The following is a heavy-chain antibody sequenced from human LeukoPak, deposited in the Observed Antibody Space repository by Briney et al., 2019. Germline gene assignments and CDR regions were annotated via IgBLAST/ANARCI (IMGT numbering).Heavy chain of an antibody. CDR2: IYPGDSET. CDR3: ARRNCSSTSCYYFDY. D-gene: IGHD2-2*01. Sequence: GESLKISCKGSGYSFTSNWIGWVRQMPGKGLELMGIIYPGDSETRYSPSFQGQVTISADKSISTAYLQWSSLKASDTATYYCARRNCSSTSCYYFDYWGQGTLVTVSS. V-gene: IGHV5-51*01. CDR1: GYSFTSNW. J-gene: IGHJ4*02.